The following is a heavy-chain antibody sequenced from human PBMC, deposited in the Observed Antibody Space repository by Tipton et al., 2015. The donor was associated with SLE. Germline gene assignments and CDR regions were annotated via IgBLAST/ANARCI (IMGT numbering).Heavy chain of an antibody. Sequence: TLSLTCSVSGGSIGSYYWSWIRQPPGRGLVWIGYINYSGTTTYNPSLKSRVTISVDPSKNQFSLNLSSVTAADTAVYYCARDTRDWFLSESWGQGALVTVSS. CDR3: ARDTRDWFLSES. V-gene: IGHV4-59*12. J-gene: IGHJ4*02. CDR2: INYSGTT. CDR1: GGSIGSYY. D-gene: IGHD3-9*01.